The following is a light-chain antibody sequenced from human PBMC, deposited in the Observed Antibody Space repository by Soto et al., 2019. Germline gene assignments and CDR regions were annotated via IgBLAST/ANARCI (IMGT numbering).Light chain of an antibody. J-gene: IGKJ2*01. CDR1: QSVSSSY. Sequence: ENVVTQSPGTLSLSPGERATLSCRASQSVSSSYLTWYQQKPGQAPRLLIYGASSRATDIPDRFSGSGSGTDFTLTISRLEPEDFAVYYCQQYDSSPVTFGQGTKLEIK. CDR3: QQYDSSPVT. V-gene: IGKV3-20*01. CDR2: GAS.